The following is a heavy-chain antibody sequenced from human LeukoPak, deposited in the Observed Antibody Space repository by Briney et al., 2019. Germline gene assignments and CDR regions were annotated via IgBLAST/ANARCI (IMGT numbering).Heavy chain of an antibody. CDR2: IYHSGST. Sequence: SETLSLICTVSGYSLSSGYYWGWIRQSPGKGLEWIGSIYHSGSTYYNPSLKSRVTISVDTSKNQFSLKLSSVTAADTAVYYCAREGGYDRRFDYWGQGTLVTVSS. J-gene: IGHJ4*02. CDR1: GYSLSSGYY. D-gene: IGHD5-12*01. V-gene: IGHV4-38-2*02. CDR3: AREGGYDRRFDY.